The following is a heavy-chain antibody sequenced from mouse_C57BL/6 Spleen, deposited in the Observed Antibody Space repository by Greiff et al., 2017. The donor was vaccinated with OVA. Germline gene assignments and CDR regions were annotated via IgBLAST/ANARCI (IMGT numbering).Heavy chain of an antibody. CDR2: IYPGDGDT. D-gene: IGHD3-2*02. V-gene: IGHV1-82*01. CDR3: ATETAQAYYAMDY. Sequence: QVQLKQSGPELVKPGASVKISCKASGYAFRSSWMNWVKQRPGKGLEWIGRIYPGDGDTNNNGKLKGKATLTADKSARTAYMQLSSLTSEDSAVYFCATETAQAYYAMDYWGQGTSVTVSS. CDR1: GYAFRSSW. J-gene: IGHJ4*01.